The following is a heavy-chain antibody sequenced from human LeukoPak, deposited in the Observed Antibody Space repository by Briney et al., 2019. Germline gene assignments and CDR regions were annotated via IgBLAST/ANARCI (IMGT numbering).Heavy chain of an antibody. D-gene: IGHD1-26*01. CDR1: GGSISTYY. V-gene: IGHV4-59*01. CDR3: ARSSSTGSYWADY. Sequence: KASETLSLTCTVSGGSISTYYWSWIRQPPGKGLEWIGYIYYSGSTNYNPSLKSRVTISVDTSKNQLSLKLSSVTAADTAVYYCARSSSTGSYWADYWGQGTLVTVSS. CDR2: IYYSGST. J-gene: IGHJ4*02.